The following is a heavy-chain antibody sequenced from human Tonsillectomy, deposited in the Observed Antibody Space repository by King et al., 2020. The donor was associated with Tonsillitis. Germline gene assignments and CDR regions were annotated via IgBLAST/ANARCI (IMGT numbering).Heavy chain of an antibody. Sequence: VQLVESGGGVVQPGRSLRLSCAASGFTFSDYAMHWVRQAPGKGLEWAAVISKDGTNKFYAHSVRGRLSISRDNSKNTLYLQMNSLRAEDTALYYCARSRKRGYSWEDTFDIWGQGTLVTVSS. V-gene: IGHV3-30-3*01. CDR2: ISKDGTNK. D-gene: IGHD5-18*01. J-gene: IGHJ3*02. CDR1: GFTFSDYA. CDR3: ARSRKRGYSWEDTFDI.